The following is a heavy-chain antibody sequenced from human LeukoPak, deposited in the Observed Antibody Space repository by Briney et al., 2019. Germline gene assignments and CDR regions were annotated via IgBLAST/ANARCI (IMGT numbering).Heavy chain of an antibody. D-gene: IGHD3-3*01. V-gene: IGHV3-23*01. CDR3: AKHRTYYDFWSGQYYFDY. J-gene: IGHJ4*02. CDR1: GFTFSSHA. CDR2: ISGSGDST. Sequence: GGSLRLSCAASGFTFSSHAMSWVRQAPGKGLEWVSGISGSGDSTNYADSVKGRFTISRDNSRNTLYLQMNSLRAEDTAVYYCAKHRTYYDFWSGQYYFDYWGQGTVVTVSS.